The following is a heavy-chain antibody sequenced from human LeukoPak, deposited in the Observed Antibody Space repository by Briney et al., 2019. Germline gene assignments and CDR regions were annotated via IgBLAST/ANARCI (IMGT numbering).Heavy chain of an antibody. D-gene: IGHD2-2*01. CDR1: GFTFSSYA. CDR2: ISSSGGST. V-gene: IGHV3-23*01. CDR3: AKVPVAYYFDY. J-gene: IGHJ4*02. Sequence: GGSLRLSCAASGFTFSSYAMSWVRQAPGKGLEWVSAISSSGGSTYYADSVKGRFTISRDNSKNTLYLQMKSLRAEDTAVYYCAKVPVAYYFDYWGQGTLVTVSS.